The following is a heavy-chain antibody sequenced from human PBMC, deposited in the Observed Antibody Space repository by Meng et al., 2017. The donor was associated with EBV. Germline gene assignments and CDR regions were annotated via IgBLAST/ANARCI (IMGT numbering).Heavy chain of an antibody. Sequence: QVQLQESGPGLVKPSXXLXLTCTVSGGSVNNESYYWGWIRQPPGKGLEYIGYIYYTGSTNYNSSLKSRVTISLDKSKNQFSLKLTSLTAADTAVYYCARGSYGSGSYFDYWGQGTLVTVSS. V-gene: IGHV4-61*01. CDR3: ARGSYGSGSYFDY. CDR2: IYYTGST. J-gene: IGHJ4*02. D-gene: IGHD3-10*01. CDR1: GGSVNNESYY.